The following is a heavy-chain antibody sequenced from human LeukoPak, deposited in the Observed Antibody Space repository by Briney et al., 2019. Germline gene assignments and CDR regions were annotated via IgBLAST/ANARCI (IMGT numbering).Heavy chain of an antibody. J-gene: IGHJ3*02. CDR3: ARPIDYGDAFDI. CDR2: IYHSGST. D-gene: IGHD4-17*01. Sequence: SETPSLTCAVSGYSISSGYYWGWIRQPPGKGLGWIGSIYHSGSTYYNPSLKSRVTISVDTSKNQFSLKLSSVTAADTAVYYCARPIDYGDAFDIWGQGTMVTVSS. CDR1: GYSISSGYY. V-gene: IGHV4-38-2*01.